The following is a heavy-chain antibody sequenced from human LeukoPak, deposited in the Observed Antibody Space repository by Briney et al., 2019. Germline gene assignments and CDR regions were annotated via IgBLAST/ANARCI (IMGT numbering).Heavy chain of an antibody. CDR3: ARIPAAINYYSYYMDV. Sequence: SETLSLTCTVSGGSISSYYWSWIRQPPGKGLEWIGYIYYSGSTNYNPSLKSRVTISVDTSKNQFSLKLSSVTAADTAVYYCARIPAAINYYSYYMDVWGKGTTVTVSS. D-gene: IGHD2-2*02. J-gene: IGHJ6*03. CDR1: GGSISSYY. CDR2: IYYSGST. V-gene: IGHV4-59*01.